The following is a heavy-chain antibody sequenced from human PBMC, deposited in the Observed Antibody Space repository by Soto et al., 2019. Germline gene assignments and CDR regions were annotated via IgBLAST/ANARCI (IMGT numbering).Heavy chain of an antibody. CDR2: IYYSVST. D-gene: IGHD4-17*01. CDR3: ASRLNYGDYNYFDY. CDR1: GGSISSYY. Sequence: PSETLSLTCTVSGGSISSYYWSWIRQPPGKGLEWIGYIYYSVSTNYNPSLKSRVTISVDTSKNQFSLKLSSVTAADTAVYYCASRLNYGDYNYFDYWGQGTLVTVS. V-gene: IGHV4-59*08. J-gene: IGHJ4*02.